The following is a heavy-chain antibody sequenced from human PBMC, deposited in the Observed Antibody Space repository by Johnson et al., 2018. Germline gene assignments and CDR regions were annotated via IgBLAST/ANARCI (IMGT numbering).Heavy chain of an antibody. CDR3: ERGLDQLWLSYYGMDV. CDR1: GYTFTSYD. V-gene: IGHV1-8*01. CDR2: MNPNRGNT. D-gene: IGHD5-18*01. Sequence: QVQPVQSGAAVKKPGSSVKVACTASGYTFTSYDINWVRQATGQGLEWMGWMNPNRGNTGYAQKLQGRVTMTRNTPISTAYMELRSLRSEDTAVYYCERGLDQLWLSYYGMDVWGQGTTVTVSS. J-gene: IGHJ6*02.